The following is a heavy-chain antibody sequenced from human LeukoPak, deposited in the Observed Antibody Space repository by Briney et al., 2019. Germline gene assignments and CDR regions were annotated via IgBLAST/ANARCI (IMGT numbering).Heavy chain of an antibody. CDR2: IIPIFGTA. D-gene: IGHD3-10*01. Sequence: GASVKVSCKASGYTFTGYYMHWVRQAPGQGLEWMGGIIPIFGTANYAQKFQGRVTITADKSTSTAYTELSSLRSEDTAVYYCASPRGVRRYYYYMDVWGQGTTVTVSS. CDR1: GYTFTGYY. V-gene: IGHV1-69*06. CDR3: ASPRGVRRYYYYMDV. J-gene: IGHJ6*03.